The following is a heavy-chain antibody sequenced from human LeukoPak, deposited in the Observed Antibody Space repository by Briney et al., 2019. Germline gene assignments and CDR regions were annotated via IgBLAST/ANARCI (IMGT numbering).Heavy chain of an antibody. D-gene: IGHD7-27*01. CDR1: GGSISYSH. V-gene: IGHV4-59*01. CDR2: IDNSGST. Sequence: SETLSLTCTVSGGSISYSHWTWIRKPPGKGLEWIGYIDNSGSTTYNTSLKSRVTMSVDTSENKITLRLTSVTAADTAFYYCARDHALGYFDIWGQGTRVTVSS. J-gene: IGHJ3*02. CDR3: ARDHALGYFDI.